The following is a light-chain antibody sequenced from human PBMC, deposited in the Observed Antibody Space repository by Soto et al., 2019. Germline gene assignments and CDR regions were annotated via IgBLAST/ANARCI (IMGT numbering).Light chain of an antibody. CDR3: QQSYSTPV. CDR1: QSISSY. Sequence: DIQMTQSPSSLSASVGDRVTITCRASQSISSYLNWYQQKPGKAPKLLIYAASSLQSGVPSRFSGSESGTDFTLTISSLQPEDFAPYYCQQSYSTPVFGQGTKLEIK. V-gene: IGKV1-39*01. CDR2: AAS. J-gene: IGKJ2*01.